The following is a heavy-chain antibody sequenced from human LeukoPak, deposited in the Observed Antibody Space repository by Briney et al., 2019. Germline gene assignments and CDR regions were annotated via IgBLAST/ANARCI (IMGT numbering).Heavy chain of an antibody. Sequence: PGGSLRLSCAASGFTFSPYSMHWVRQGPGKGQECVSVISYEGSDEYYADAVKGRFTISGESSKNIVYLQMDSLRAEDTATYYCARAPSMVRGVDIVWGWFVDLWGRGTLVTVSS. CDR1: GFTFSPYS. D-gene: IGHD3-10*01. J-gene: IGHJ2*01. CDR2: ISYEGSDE. V-gene: IGHV3-30*04. CDR3: ARAPSMVRGVDIVWGWFVDL.